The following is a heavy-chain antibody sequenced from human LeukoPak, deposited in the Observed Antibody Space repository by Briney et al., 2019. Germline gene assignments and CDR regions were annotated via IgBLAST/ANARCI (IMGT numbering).Heavy chain of an antibody. J-gene: IGHJ4*02. CDR1: GFTFSSYW. CDR2: INSDGSST. CDR3: ARDQYYYGSGSYYEFDY. D-gene: IGHD3-10*01. V-gene: IGHV3-74*01. Sequence: GGSLRLSCAASGFTFSSYWMHWVRQAPGKGLVWVSRINSDGSSTSYADSVKGRFTISRDNAKNTLYLQMNSLRAEDTAVYYCARDQYYYGSGSYYEFDYWGQGTLVTVSS.